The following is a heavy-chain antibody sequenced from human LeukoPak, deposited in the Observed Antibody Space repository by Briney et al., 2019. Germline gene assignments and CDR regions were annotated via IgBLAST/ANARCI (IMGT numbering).Heavy chain of an antibody. V-gene: IGHV4-34*01. J-gene: IGHJ4*02. D-gene: IGHD1-26*01. CDR3: ARANKYSGSCPDY. CDR1: GGSFSGYY. CDR2: INHSGST. Sequence: PSETLSLTCAVYGGSFSGYYWSWIRQPPGKGLEWIGEINHSGSTNYNPSLKSRVTISVNTSKNQFSLKLSSVTAADTAVYYCARANKYSGSCPDYWGQGTLVTVSS.